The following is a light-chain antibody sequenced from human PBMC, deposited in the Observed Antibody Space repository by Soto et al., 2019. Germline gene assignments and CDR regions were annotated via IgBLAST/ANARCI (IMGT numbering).Light chain of an antibody. CDR2: KAS. Sequence: DIQMTQSPSTLSASVGDRVTITCRASQSISTWLAWYQQKPGKPPTLLIYKASSLEGGVPLRFSGSGSGTEFTLALSSLQPDDFAPYYCQQYNSYWTFGQGTKVEIK. CDR1: QSISTW. CDR3: QQYNSYWT. V-gene: IGKV1-5*03. J-gene: IGKJ1*01.